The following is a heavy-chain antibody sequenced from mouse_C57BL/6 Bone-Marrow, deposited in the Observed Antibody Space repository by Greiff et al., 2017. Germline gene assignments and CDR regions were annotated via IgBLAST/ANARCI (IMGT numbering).Heavy chain of an antibody. CDR3: ARHEDAAGTGWYFDV. V-gene: IGHV1-62-2*01. D-gene: IGHD4-1*01. CDR1: GYTFTEYT. Sequence: VKVVESGAELVKPGASVKLSCKASGYTFTEYTIHWVKQRSGQGLEWIGWFYPGSGSIKYNEKFKDKATLTADKSSSTVYMELSKLTSEDSAVYFCARHEDAAGTGWYFDVWGTGTTVGVSS. CDR2: FYPGSGSI. J-gene: IGHJ1*03.